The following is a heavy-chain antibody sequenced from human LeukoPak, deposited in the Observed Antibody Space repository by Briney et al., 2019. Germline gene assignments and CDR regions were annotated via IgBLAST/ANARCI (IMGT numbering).Heavy chain of an antibody. V-gene: IGHV3-30-3*01. CDR1: GSTFSTYG. CDR3: ARNTLGYGYWSS. D-gene: IGHD3-3*01. Sequence: GGSLRLSCAASGSTFSTYGIHWVRQAPGKGLEWVAVISYDGSNKYYADSVKGRFTVSRDNSKNTLYLQMNSLRAEDTAVYYCARNTLGYGYWSSWGQGTLVTVSS. CDR2: ISYDGSNK. J-gene: IGHJ5*02.